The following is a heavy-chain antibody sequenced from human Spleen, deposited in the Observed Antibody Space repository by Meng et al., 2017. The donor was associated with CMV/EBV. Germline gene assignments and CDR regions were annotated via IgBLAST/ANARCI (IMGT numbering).Heavy chain of an antibody. Sequence: KASGYTFTGYSIHWVRQAPGQGLEWMAWNNPSSGGTNYAQKFQGRVTMTRDTSTSTVYMELSSLRSEDTAVYYCVRSIGQLHNWVDPWGQGTLVTVSS. CDR3: VRSIGQLHNWVDP. V-gene: IGHV1-2*02. CDR1: GYTFTGYS. D-gene: IGHD1-26*01. CDR2: NNPSSGGT. J-gene: IGHJ5*02.